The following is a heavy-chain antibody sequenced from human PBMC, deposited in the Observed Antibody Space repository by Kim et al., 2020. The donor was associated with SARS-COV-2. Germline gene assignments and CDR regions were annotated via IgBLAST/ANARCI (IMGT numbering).Heavy chain of an antibody. Sequence: ASVKVSCKASGYRFAKYDINWVRQASGQGLEWMGRIIPDGGDTAYAQKFQGRLTMTTDTSINTAYMELTGLNSDDTAKYYCARGVGIDHWGQGTLFTVSS. CDR1: GYRFAKYD. CDR3: ARGVGIDH. CDR2: IIPDGGDT. V-gene: IGHV1-8*01. J-gene: IGHJ4*02.